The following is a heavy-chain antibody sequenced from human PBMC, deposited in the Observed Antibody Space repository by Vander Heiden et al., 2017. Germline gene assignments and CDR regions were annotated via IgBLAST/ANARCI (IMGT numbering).Heavy chain of an antibody. CDR2: ISYDGSNK. D-gene: IGHD3-9*01. CDR1: GFTFSRYA. CDR3: ARDRVLRYFDWSLTLDY. Sequence: QVQLVESGGGVVQPGRSLRLSCAASGFTFSRYAMHWVRQAPGKGLEWVAVISYDGSNKYYADSVKGRFTISRDNSKNTLYLQMNSLRAEDTAVYYCARDRVLRYFDWSLTLDYWGQGTLVTVSS. J-gene: IGHJ4*02. V-gene: IGHV3-30-3*01.